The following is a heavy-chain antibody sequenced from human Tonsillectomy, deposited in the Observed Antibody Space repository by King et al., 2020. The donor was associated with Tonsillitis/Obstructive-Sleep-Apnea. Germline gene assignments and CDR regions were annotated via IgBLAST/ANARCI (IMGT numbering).Heavy chain of an antibody. CDR1: GFTFSSYW. V-gene: IGHV3-7*01. D-gene: IGHD6-13*01. Sequence: VQLVESGGGLVQPGGSLRLSCAASGFTFSSYWMSWVRQAPGKGLEWVANIKQDGSEKYYVDSVKGRFTISRDNAKNSLYLQMNSLRAEDTAVYYCARHSGYSSSWPNDFDYWGQGTLVTVSS. CDR3: ARHSGYSSSWPNDFDY. CDR2: IKQDGSEK. J-gene: IGHJ4*02.